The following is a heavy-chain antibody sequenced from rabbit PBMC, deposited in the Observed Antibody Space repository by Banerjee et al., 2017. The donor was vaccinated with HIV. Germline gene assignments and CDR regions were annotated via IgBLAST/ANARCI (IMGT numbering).Heavy chain of an antibody. CDR3: ARQSNL. CDR1: GFSFSSTYY. J-gene: IGHJ4*01. V-gene: IGHV1S40*01. Sequence: QSLEESGGDLVKPGASLTLTCKASGFSFSSTYYMCWVRQAPGKGLEWIACIYTGSSGSTYYASWAKGRFTISRTSSTAVTLQMTSLTAADTATYFCARQSNLWGQGTLVTVS. CDR2: IYTGSSGST.